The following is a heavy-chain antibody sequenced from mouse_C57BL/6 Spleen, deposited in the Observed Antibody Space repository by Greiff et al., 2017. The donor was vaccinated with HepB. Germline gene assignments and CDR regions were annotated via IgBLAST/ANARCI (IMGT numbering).Heavy chain of an antibody. CDR3: AREGGLRDYFDY. J-gene: IGHJ2*01. CDR1: GYTFTSYW. CDR2: IYPGSGST. D-gene: IGHD2-4*01. V-gene: IGHV1-55*01. Sequence: QVQLQQPGAELVKPGASVKMSCKASGYTFTSYWITWVKQRPGQGLEWIGDIYPGSGSTNYNEKFKSKATLTVDTSSSTAYMQLSSLTSEDSAVYYCAREGGLRDYFDYWGQGTTLTVSS.